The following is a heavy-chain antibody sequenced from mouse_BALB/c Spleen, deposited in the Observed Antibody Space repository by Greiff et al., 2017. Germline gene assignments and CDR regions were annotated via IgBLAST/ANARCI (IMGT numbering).Heavy chain of an antibody. V-gene: IGHV3-6*02. CDR3: ARDQYGKMDY. CDR1: GYSITSGYY. D-gene: IGHD1-1*01. Sequence: VQLKQSGPGLVKPSQSLSLTCSVTGYSITSGYYWNWIRQFPGNKLEWMGYISYDGSNNYNPSLKNRISITRDTSKNQFFLKFNSVTTEDTATYYCARDQYGKMDYWGQGTTLTVSS. CDR2: ISYDGSN. J-gene: IGHJ2*01.